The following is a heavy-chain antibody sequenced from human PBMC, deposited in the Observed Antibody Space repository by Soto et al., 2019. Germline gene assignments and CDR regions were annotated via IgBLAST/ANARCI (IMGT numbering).Heavy chain of an antibody. J-gene: IGHJ4*02. D-gene: IGHD4-17*01. CDR3: AKDSGDYGDYADLDY. V-gene: IGHV3-23*01. CDR2: ISGSGGST. CDR1: GFTFSSYA. Sequence: EVQLLESGGGLVQPGGSLRLSCAASGFTFSSYAMSWVRQAPGKGLEWVSAISGSGGSTYYADSVKGRFTISRDNSKNTLYLQMNSLRAEDTAVYYCAKDSGDYGDYADLDYWDQGTLVTVSS.